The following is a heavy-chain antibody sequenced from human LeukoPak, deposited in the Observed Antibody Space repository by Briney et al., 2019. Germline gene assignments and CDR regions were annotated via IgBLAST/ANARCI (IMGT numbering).Heavy chain of an antibody. CDR2: IYSGGST. Sequence: GGSLRLSCAASGFTVSSNYMSWVRQAPGPGLELVSVIYSGGSTYYADSVKGRFTISRDNTKNTLYLQMNSLRAEDTAVYYYARVGYSSGWDGSRGYYFDYGGQGTLVTVSS. CDR1: GFTVSSNY. CDR3: ARVGYSSGWDGSRGYYFDY. D-gene: IGHD6-19*01. J-gene: IGHJ4*02. V-gene: IGHV3-53*01.